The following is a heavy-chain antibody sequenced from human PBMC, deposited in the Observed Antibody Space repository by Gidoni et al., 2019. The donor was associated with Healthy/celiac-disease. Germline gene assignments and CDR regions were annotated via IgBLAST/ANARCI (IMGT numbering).Heavy chain of an antibody. J-gene: IGHJ3*02. Sequence: QMQLVQSGPEVKKPGTSVKVSCKASGFTFTSSAVQWVRQARGQRLEWIGWIVVGSGNTNYAQKFQERVTITRDMSTSTAYMELSSLRSEDTAVYYCAADSYCSGGSCLDAFDIWGQGTMVTVSS. CDR1: GFTFTSSA. CDR3: AADSYCSGGSCLDAFDI. V-gene: IGHV1-58*01. CDR2: IVVGSGNT. D-gene: IGHD2-15*01.